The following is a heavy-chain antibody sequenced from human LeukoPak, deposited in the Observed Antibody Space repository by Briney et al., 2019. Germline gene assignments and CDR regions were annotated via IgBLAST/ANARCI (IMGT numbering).Heavy chain of an antibody. CDR2: ISYDGSNK. Sequence: PGGSLRLSCAASGFTFSSYAMHWVRQAPGKGLEWVAVISYDGSNKYYADSVKGRFTISRDNSKNTLYLQMNSLRAEDTAVYYCARDSDSSGYYYFDYWGQGTLVTFSS. CDR1: GFTFSSYA. V-gene: IGHV3-30*01. J-gene: IGHJ4*02. D-gene: IGHD3-22*01. CDR3: ARDSDSSGYYYFDY.